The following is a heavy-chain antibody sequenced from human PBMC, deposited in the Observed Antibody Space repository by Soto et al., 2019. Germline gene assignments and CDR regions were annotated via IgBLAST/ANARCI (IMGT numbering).Heavy chain of an antibody. CDR2: IAYDGSNK. D-gene: IGHD6-19*01. V-gene: IGHV3-30*18. J-gene: IGHJ6*02. CDR3: AKDKGRSLAGGMDV. Sequence: VQLVESGGGLVQPGGSLRLSCAASGFTFSSYGMHWVRQAPGKGLEWVAVIAYDGSNKYYADSVKGRFTISRDNSKNTLYLQMNSLRAEDTAVYYCAKDKGRSLAGGMDVWGQGTTVTVSS. CDR1: GFTFSSYG.